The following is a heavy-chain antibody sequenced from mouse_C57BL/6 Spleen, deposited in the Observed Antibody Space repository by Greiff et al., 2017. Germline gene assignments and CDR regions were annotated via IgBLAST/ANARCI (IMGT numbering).Heavy chain of an antibody. J-gene: IGHJ2*01. CDR3: AREDFDD. CDR1: GYTFTGYW. CDR2: IYRGSGST. Sequence: VQLQQPGAELVKPGASVKLSCKASGYTFTGYWITWVKQRPGQGLEWVGDIYRGSGSTNYTEKFKGQATLTGDTYTSTAHMQLSSLTSEDSAVYYCAREDFDDWGQGTTLTVSS. V-gene: IGHV1-55*01.